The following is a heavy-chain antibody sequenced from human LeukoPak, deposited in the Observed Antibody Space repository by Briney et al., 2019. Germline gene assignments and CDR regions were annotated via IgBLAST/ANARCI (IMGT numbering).Heavy chain of an antibody. V-gene: IGHV1-18*01. Sequence: GASVKVSCKASGYTFTSYGISWVRQAPGQGLEWMGWISACNGSTNYAQKLQGRVTMTTDTSTSTAYMELRSLRSDDTAVYYCARDNYFGGSDEYYYDSSGYYWFDPWGQGTLVTVSS. CDR1: GYTFTSYG. CDR3: ARDNYFGGSDEYYYDSSGYYWFDP. CDR2: ISACNGST. D-gene: IGHD3-22*01. J-gene: IGHJ5*02.